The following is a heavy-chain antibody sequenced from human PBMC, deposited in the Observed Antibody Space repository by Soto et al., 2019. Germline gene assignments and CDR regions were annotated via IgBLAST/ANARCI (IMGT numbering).Heavy chain of an antibody. V-gene: IGHV1-69*06. CDR3: ARGTGQYYYDSSGYYPFDY. CDR2: IIPIFGTA. D-gene: IGHD3-22*01. J-gene: IGHJ4*02. CDR1: GGTFSSYA. Sequence: ASVKVSCKASGGTFSSYAVSWVRQAPGQGLEWMGGIIPIFGTANYAQKFQGRVTITADKSTSTAYMELSSLGSEDTAVYYCARGTGQYYYDSSGYYPFDYWGQGTLVTVSS.